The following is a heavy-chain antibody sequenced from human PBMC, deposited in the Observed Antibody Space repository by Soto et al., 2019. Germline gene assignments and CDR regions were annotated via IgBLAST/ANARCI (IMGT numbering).Heavy chain of an antibody. CDR2: MNPNSGNT. CDR3: AGGEPFDYSNRLRAYYYYGMDV. CDR1: GYTFTSYD. D-gene: IGHD4-4*01. J-gene: IGHJ6*02. Sequence: QVQLVQSGAEVKKPGASVKVSCKASGYTFTSYDINWVRQATGQGLEWMGWMNPNSGNTGYAQKFQGRVTMTRNTSIRTAYMELGSLRSEDTAVYYWAGGEPFDYSNRLRAYYYYGMDVWGQGTTVTVSS. V-gene: IGHV1-8*01.